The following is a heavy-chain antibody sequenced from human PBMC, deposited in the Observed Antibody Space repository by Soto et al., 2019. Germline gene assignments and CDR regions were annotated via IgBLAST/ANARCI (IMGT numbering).Heavy chain of an antibody. CDR1: GGSISSSSYY. V-gene: IGHV4-39*01. D-gene: IGHD2-2*01. Sequence: SETLSLTCTVSGGSISSSSYYWGWIRQPPGKGLEWIGSIYYSGSTYYNPSLKSRVNISVDTSKNQLSLKLSSVTAADKAGYYCARGHRGYCSSTSCYAGGWFDPWGQGTLVTVSS. CDR3: ARGHRGYCSSTSCYAGGWFDP. CDR2: IYYSGST. J-gene: IGHJ5*02.